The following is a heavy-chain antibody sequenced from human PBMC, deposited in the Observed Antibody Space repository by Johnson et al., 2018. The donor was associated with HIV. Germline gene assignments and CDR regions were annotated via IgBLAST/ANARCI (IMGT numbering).Heavy chain of an antibody. CDR3: ARENYRRRDAFDV. CDR2: TTDKLNRYTT. D-gene: IGHD1-7*01. J-gene: IGHJ3*01. CDR1: GFTFSDYY. V-gene: IGHV3-72*01. Sequence: VQLVESGGGVVQPGGSLRLSCAASGFTFSDYYMDWVRQAPGKGLEWVGRTTDKLNRYTTKYAASVKGRFTISRDDSKKSLYLQINSLRTEDTAVYYCARENYRRRDAFDVWGQGTVVIVSS.